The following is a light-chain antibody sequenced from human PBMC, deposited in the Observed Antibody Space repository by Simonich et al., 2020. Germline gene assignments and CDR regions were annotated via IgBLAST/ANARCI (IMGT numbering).Light chain of an antibody. CDR2: DVS. J-gene: IGLJ3*02. V-gene: IGLV2-14*01. Sequence: QSALTQPASVSGSPGQSITIPCPGTSSDVGGYNYVYWSQQHPGKAPKLIIYDVSTRPSELSKRFSGSKSGNTASLTSSGLQAEDEADYYCSSYTSSSTWVFGGGTKLTVL. CDR3: SSYTSSSTWV. CDR1: SSDVGGYNY.